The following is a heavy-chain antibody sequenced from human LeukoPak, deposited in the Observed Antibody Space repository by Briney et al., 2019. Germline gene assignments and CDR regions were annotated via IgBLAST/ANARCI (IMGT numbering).Heavy chain of an antibody. Sequence: ASVKGSCKASEYTFTGYYMHWVRQAPGQGLEWMGWINPNSGGTNYAQKFQGRVTMTRDTSISTAYMELSRLRSDDTAVYYCARDWVGRYYYDSSGYYGEWGQGTLVTVST. CDR2: INPNSGGT. V-gene: IGHV1-2*02. CDR1: EYTFTGYY. J-gene: IGHJ4*02. D-gene: IGHD3-22*01. CDR3: ARDWVGRYYYDSSGYYGE.